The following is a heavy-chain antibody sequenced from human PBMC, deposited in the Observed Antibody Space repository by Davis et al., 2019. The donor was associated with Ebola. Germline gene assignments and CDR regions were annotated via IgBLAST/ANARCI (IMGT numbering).Heavy chain of an antibody. Sequence: PSETLSLTCTVSGGSISSDYWSWIRQPPGKGLEWIGYIYYSGSSSHNPSLKSRVTISVDTSKNQFSLKLSSVTAADTAVYYCAREDGYSSSWGQGTLVTVSS. D-gene: IGHD6-13*01. V-gene: IGHV4-59*01. CDR3: AREDGYSSS. J-gene: IGHJ4*02. CDR2: IYYSGSS. CDR1: GGSISSDY.